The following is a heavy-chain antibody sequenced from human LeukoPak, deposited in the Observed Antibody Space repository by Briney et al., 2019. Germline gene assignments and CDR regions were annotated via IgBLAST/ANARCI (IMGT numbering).Heavy chain of an antibody. CDR2: INPSGGST. D-gene: IGHD1-26*01. CDR3: ARASGMSNYFDY. V-gene: IGHV1-46*01. J-gene: IGHJ4*02. CDR1: GYTFTSYY. Sequence: ASVKVSCKASGYTFTSYYMHWVRQAPGQGLEWMGIINPSGGSTSYAQKFQGRVTMTRDMSTSTVYMELSSLRSEETAVYYCARASGMSNYFDYWGQGTLVTVSS.